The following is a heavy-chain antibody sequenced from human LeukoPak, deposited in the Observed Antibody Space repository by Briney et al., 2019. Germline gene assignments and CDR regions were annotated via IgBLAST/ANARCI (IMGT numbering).Heavy chain of an antibody. CDR2: ITSSSTTI. D-gene: IGHD6-13*01. Sequence: PGGSLRLSCAASGFSFSTYNMNWVRQAPGKGMEWISFITSSSTTISYSDSVRGRFTISRDNAKNSLYLQMNSLRAEDTALYYCAKEGVAGSWLTYYYYGMDVWGQGTTVTVSS. J-gene: IGHJ6*02. CDR1: GFSFSTYN. V-gene: IGHV3-48*04. CDR3: AKEGVAGSWLTYYYYGMDV.